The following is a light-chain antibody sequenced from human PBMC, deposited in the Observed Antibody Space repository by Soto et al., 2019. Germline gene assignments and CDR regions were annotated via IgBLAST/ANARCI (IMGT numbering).Light chain of an antibody. Sequence: EIVLTQTPATMSLSPGERATPSCRASQSVSSHLAWYQQKPGQAPRLIIYDAYNRATGIPARFSGSGSGTDFTLTITSLEPEDFAVYFCQQRSHWPSLTCGGGTKVDIK. CDR2: DAY. J-gene: IGKJ4*01. V-gene: IGKV3-11*01. CDR3: QQRSHWPSLT. CDR1: QSVSSH.